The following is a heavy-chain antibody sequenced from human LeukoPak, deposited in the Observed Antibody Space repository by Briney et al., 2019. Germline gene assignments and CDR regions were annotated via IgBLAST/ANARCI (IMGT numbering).Heavy chain of an antibody. J-gene: IGHJ4*02. D-gene: IGHD4-17*01. V-gene: IGHV1-2*02. CDR2: ISPNSGGT. Sequence: ASVKVSCKASGYTFTGYYIHWVRQAPGQGLEWMGWISPNSGGTNCAQKFQGRVTMTRDTSISTAYMELSRLRFDDTAVYYCARDSVTVTTPQIDHWGQGTLVTVSS. CDR3: ARDSVTVTTPQIDH. CDR1: GYTFTGYY.